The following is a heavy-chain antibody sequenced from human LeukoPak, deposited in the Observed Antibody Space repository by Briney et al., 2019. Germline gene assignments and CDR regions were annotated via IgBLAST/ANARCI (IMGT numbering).Heavy chain of an antibody. D-gene: IGHD3-10*01. Sequence: ASVKVSCKASGYTFTSYGISWVRQAPGQGLEWMGWISAYNGNTNYAQKIQGRVTMTTDTSTITAYMELRSLRSDDTAVYYCARDRAVRGVRPFSFDYWGQGTLVTVSS. CDR3: ARDRAVRGVRPFSFDY. CDR1: GYTFTSYG. V-gene: IGHV1-18*01. J-gene: IGHJ4*02. CDR2: ISAYNGNT.